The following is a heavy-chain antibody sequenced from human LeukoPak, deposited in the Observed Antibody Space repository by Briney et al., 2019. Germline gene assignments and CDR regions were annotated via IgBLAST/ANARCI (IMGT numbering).Heavy chain of an antibody. J-gene: IGHJ6*03. V-gene: IGHV4-38-2*02. CDR3: ARVDSSSWYDYYYMDV. D-gene: IGHD6-13*01. Sequence: PSETLSLTCTVSGYSISNGYYWGWIRQPPGKGLEWIGRIYHSGNTYYNPSLKSRVTISVDTSKNQFSLKLSSVTAADTAVYYCARVDSSSWYDYYYMDVWGKGTTVTVSS. CDR1: GYSISNGYY. CDR2: IYHSGNT.